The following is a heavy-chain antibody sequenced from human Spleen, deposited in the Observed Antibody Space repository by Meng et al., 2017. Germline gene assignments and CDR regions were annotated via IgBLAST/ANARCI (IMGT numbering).Heavy chain of an antibody. D-gene: IGHD3-16*01. CDR3: KTYAAGGGGLGS. V-gene: IGHV4-30-4*01. Sequence: QVQLQESGPGLVKPSETLSLTCTVSGDSISSDYFWSWIRPPPGKGLEWIGYIYHGGSPDYNPSLRRRVTISVDTSKNQFPLKLSSVPAAAPAVYYCKTYAAGGGGLGSWGQGTLVTVSS. CDR2: IYHGGSP. CDR1: GDSISSDYF. J-gene: IGHJ5*02.